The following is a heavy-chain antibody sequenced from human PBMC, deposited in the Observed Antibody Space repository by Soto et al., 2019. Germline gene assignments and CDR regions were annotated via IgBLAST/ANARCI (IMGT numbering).Heavy chain of an antibody. CDR3: ASPREGQWLVFDH. D-gene: IGHD6-19*01. V-gene: IGHV3-30*19. J-gene: IGHJ4*02. Sequence: GGSLRLSCVGSGFTFSDFRMHWVRQSPGEGLAWVASISKDGLDRYYSESVKVRFTISRYDSKNTVFLQMNSLKVEDTAAYFCASPREGQWLVFDHWGQRTLVTVSS. CDR1: GFTFSDFR. CDR2: ISKDGLDR.